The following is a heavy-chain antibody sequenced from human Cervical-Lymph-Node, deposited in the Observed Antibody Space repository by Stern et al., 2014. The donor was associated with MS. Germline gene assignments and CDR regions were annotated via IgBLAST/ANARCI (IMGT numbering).Heavy chain of an antibody. J-gene: IGHJ4*02. CDR1: GYSFTANW. Sequence: VQLVQSGAEVKKPGESLKISCKGSGYSFTANWIAWVRQMPGNGLEWMGIIYPGDSDTRSSPSFQGQVTISADKSISSAYLQWSSLKASDTAMYYCARDYGDYAFDYWGQGTLVTVSS. V-gene: IGHV5-51*01. CDR2: IYPGDSDT. CDR3: ARDYGDYAFDY. D-gene: IGHD4-17*01.